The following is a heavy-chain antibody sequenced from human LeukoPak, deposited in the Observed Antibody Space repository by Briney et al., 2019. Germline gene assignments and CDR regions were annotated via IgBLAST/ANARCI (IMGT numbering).Heavy chain of an antibody. CDR1: GFSFSSYG. D-gene: IGHD3-10*01. J-gene: IGHJ4*02. CDR2: VPYDGSSQ. CDR3: CFGSGKGSYFDY. Sequence: GGSLRLSCVASGFSFSSYGIRWVRQAPGKGLEWVAVVPYDGSSQYADSVKGRFTISRDNSKNTLYLHIRSLRPDDTAIYFCCFGSGKGSYFDYWGQGTRVTVSS. V-gene: IGHV3-30*03.